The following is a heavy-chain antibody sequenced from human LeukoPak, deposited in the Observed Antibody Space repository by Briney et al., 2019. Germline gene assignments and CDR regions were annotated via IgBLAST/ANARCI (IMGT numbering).Heavy chain of an antibody. CDR3: ARDSFTSGGVSGYGFDP. V-gene: IGHV4-59*01. Sequence: SETLSLTCTVSGGSISSYYWSWIRQPPGKGLEWIGYIYYSGSTNYNPSLKSRVTISVDTSKNQFSLKLSSVTAADTAVYYCARDSFTSGGVSGYGFDPWGQGTLVTVSS. J-gene: IGHJ5*02. CDR1: GGSISSYY. D-gene: IGHD3-22*01. CDR2: IYYSGST.